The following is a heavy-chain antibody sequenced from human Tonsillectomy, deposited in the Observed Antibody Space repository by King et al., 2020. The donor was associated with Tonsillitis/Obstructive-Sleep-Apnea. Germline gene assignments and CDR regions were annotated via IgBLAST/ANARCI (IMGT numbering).Heavy chain of an antibody. J-gene: IGHJ6*03. CDR3: AMVRNYYYYYMDV. CDR1: GGTFSSYA. Sequence: QLVQSGAEVKKPGSSVKVSCKASGGTFSSYAISLVRQAPGQGLEWMGRIIPILGIANYAQKFQGRVTITADKSTSTAYMELSSLRSEDTAVYYCAMVRNYYYYYMDVWGKGTTVTVSS. V-gene: IGHV1-69*04. D-gene: IGHD4-23*01. CDR2: IIPILGIA.